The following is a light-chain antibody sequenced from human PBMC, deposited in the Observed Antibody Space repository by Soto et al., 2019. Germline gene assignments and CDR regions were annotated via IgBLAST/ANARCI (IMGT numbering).Light chain of an antibody. CDR1: SSDVGGYNY. CDR2: EVT. CDR3: NSYGGSNNLV. Sequence: QSVLTQPRSASGSPGQSVTISCTGTSSDVGGYNYVSWYQQHPGKAPKLIIYEVTKRPSGVPDRFSGSKSGNTASLTVSGLQADDEADYYCNSYGGSNNLVFGGGTKVTVL. J-gene: IGLJ2*01. V-gene: IGLV2-8*01.